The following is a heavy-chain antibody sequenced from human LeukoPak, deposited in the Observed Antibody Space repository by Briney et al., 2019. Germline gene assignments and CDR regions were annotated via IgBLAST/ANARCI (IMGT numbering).Heavy chain of an antibody. Sequence: SETLSLTCTVSGGSISSSSYYWGWIRQPPGKGLEWIGSIYYSGSTYYNPSLKSLVTISVDTSKNQFSLKLSSVTAADTAVYYCARRVRRGDYGNYWGQGTLVTVSS. V-gene: IGHV4-39*07. CDR2: IYYSGST. CDR3: ARRVRRGDYGNY. CDR1: GGSISSSSYY. J-gene: IGHJ4*02. D-gene: IGHD4-17*01.